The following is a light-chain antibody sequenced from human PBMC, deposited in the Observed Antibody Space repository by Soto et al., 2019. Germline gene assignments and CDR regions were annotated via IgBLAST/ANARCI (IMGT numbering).Light chain of an antibody. CDR3: QQYNDWPLT. J-gene: IGKJ1*01. CDR1: QSIRSN. V-gene: IGKV3-15*01. CDR2: GAF. Sequence: EIGMTQSPVTLSASPGERATLSCRASQSIRSNLAWYHQKPGQAPNLLIYGAFTWATGIPARFSGTGSGTEFTLTISSLQSEDFALYYCQQYNDWPLTFGQGTKV.